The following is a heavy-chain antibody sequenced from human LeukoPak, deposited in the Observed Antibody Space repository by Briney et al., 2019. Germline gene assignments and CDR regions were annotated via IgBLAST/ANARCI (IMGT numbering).Heavy chain of an antibody. CDR1: GFTFSSYW. D-gene: IGHD6-13*01. CDR2: IKQDGSEK. CDR3: ARDRGVGSSWPTLFDY. J-gene: IGHJ4*02. V-gene: IGHV3-7*01. Sequence: PGGSLRLSCAASGFTFSSYWMSWVRQAPGKGLEWVANIKQDGSEKYYVDSVKGRFTISRDNAKNSLYLQMNSLRAEDTAVYYCARDRGVGSSWPTLFDYWGQGTLVTVSS.